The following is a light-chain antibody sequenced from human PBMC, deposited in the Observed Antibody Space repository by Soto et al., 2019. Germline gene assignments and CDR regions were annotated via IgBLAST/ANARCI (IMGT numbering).Light chain of an antibody. CDR3: SSFRSSSTSYA. Sequence: QSVLTQPASVSGSPGQSITISCTGTSSDIGDSNYVSWYQQHPGKAPKLVIYDVSNRPSGVSNRFSGSKSANTASLTISGLQAEDEADYYCSSFRSSSTSYAFGTGTKVTV. CDR2: DVS. V-gene: IGLV2-14*03. J-gene: IGLJ1*01. CDR1: SSDIGDSNY.